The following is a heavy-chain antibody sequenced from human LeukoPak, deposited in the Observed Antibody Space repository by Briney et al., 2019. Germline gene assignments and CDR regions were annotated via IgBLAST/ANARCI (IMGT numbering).Heavy chain of an antibody. Sequence: PGRSLRLSCAASGFTFSGYSMNWVRQAPGKGLEWVSSISSTSSYIYYADSVKGRFTISRDNAKNSLYLQMNSLRAEDTAVYYCASVSSGWLDYWGQGTLVTVSS. V-gene: IGHV3-21*01. CDR2: ISSTSSYI. J-gene: IGHJ4*02. CDR1: GFTFSGYS. D-gene: IGHD6-19*01. CDR3: ASVSSGWLDY.